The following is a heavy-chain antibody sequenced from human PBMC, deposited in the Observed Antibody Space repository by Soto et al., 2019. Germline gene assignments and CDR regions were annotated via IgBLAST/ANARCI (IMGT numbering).Heavy chain of an antibody. V-gene: IGHV4-30-4*01. Sequence: QVQLHESGPGLVKPSQTLSLTCTVSGGSISDDDYYWNWIRQSPGKGLEWIGHIYYNGNTYYNPSLKSRLTMSLDTSQNQFSLHLTSVIAADSALYFCARATTVTSSFFYGLDVWGQGTTVTVSS. CDR1: GGSISDDDYY. D-gene: IGHD4-17*01. J-gene: IGHJ6*02. CDR2: IYYNGNT. CDR3: ARATTVTSSFFYGLDV.